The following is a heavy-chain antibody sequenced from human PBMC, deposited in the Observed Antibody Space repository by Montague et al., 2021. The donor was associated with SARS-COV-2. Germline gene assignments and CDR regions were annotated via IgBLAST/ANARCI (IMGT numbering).Heavy chain of an antibody. V-gene: IGHV3-13*01. CDR1: GFTFSSHD. CDR3: ARAHADSVYHFWSGSVTSTSLDV. CDR2: IGTAGDT. Sequence: SVRLSCLASGFTFSSHDMHWVRQSPGKGLQWVSAIGTAGDTYYEXSVEGRFTIYREDAKSSLSLQMNNLTAGDTAVYYCARAHADSVYHFWSGSVTSTSLDVWGKGTAVTVSS. D-gene: IGHD3-3*01. J-gene: IGHJ6*04.